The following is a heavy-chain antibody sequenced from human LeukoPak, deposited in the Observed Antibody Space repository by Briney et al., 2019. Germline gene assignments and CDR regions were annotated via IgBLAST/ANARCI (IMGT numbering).Heavy chain of an antibody. V-gene: IGHV3-30*02. Sequence: GGSLRLSCAASGFTFSNYGMHWVRQAPGKGLEWVAFIRYDESNKYYADSVKGRYTISGDNSKNTLYLQMNSLRAEDTAAYYCARAREVYSSGWYCDYWGQGTLVTVSS. J-gene: IGHJ4*02. CDR2: IRYDESNK. CDR3: ARAREVYSSGWYCDY. D-gene: IGHD6-19*01. CDR1: GFTFSNYG.